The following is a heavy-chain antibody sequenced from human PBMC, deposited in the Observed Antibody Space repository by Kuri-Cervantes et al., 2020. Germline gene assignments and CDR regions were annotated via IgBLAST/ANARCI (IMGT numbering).Heavy chain of an antibody. CDR3: AKNGDFWSGYYYYGMDV. CDR2: ISYDGSNK. J-gene: IGHJ6*02. D-gene: IGHD3-3*01. V-gene: IGHV3-30*18. Sequence: GGSLRLSCAASGFTFSSYGMHWVRQAPGKGLEWVAVISYDGSNKYYADSVKGRFTISRDNSKNTLYLQMNSLRAEDTAVYYCAKNGDFWSGYYYYGMDVWGQGTTVTGSS. CDR1: GFTFSSYG.